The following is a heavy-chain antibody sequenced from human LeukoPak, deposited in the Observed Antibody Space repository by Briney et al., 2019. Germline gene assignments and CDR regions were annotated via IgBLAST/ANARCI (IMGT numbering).Heavy chain of an antibody. CDR3: ARRAYSSSWYPY. CDR1: GGTFSVYA. Sequence: VRVSCKASGGTFSVYAISWVRQAPGQGLEWVGGIIPILGTANYAQKFQGRATITADESTSTAYMELSSLRSEDTAVYYCARRAYSSSWYPYWGQGTLVTVSS. D-gene: IGHD6-13*01. V-gene: IGHV1-69*01. J-gene: IGHJ4*02. CDR2: IIPILGTA.